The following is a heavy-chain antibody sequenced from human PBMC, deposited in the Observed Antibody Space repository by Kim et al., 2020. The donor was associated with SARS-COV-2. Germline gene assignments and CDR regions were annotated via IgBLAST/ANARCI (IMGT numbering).Heavy chain of an antibody. D-gene: IGHD3-22*01. CDR1: GYTFTSYG. J-gene: IGHJ4*02. V-gene: IGHV1-18*01. Sequence: ASVKVSCKASGYTFTSYGISWVRQAPGQGLEWMGWISAYNGNTNYAQKLQGRVTMTTDTSTSTAYMELRSLRSDDSAVYYCARDGAPYSSGYYVTYWGQGTLVTVSS. CDR3: ARDGAPYSSGYYVTY. CDR2: ISAYNGNT.